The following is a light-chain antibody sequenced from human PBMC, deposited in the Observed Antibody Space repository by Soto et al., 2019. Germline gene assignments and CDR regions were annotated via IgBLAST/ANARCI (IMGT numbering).Light chain of an antibody. CDR1: QSVSNSY. V-gene: IGKV3-20*01. CDR3: QQYGSSPPIT. CDR2: GAS. Sequence: EIVLTQSPGTLSLSPGERATLSCRASQSVSNSYLAWYQQKPGQAPRLLIYGASSRATGIPDRFSGSGSGTDFTLTISILEPEDFAVYYCQQYGSSPPITFGQGTRLEIK. J-gene: IGKJ5*01.